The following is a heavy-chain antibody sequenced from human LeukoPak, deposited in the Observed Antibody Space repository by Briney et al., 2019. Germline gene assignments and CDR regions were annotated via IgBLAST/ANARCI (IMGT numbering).Heavy chain of an antibody. J-gene: IGHJ6*04. D-gene: IGHD3-10*02. Sequence: PGRSLRLSCAASGFTFSSYAMHWVRQAPGKGLEWVAVISYDGSNKYYADSVKGRFTISRDNSKKTLFLQMDSLRAEDTVVYYCAELGITMIGGVWGKGTTVTISS. V-gene: IGHV3-30*04. CDR1: GFTFSSYA. CDR3: AELGITMIGGV. CDR2: ISYDGSNK.